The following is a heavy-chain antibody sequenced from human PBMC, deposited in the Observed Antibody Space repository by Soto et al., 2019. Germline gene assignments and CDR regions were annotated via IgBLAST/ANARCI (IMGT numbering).Heavy chain of an antibody. Sequence: LRLSCAASGFTFSTYTMNWVRQAPGKGLDWVSGIGCCSGSGTYYADFVKGRFTISRDNSKNMVFLQVNGLRAEDTAVYYCAKDRQPDGIWTFDSWGQGTPVTVSS. CDR2: IGCCSGSGT. J-gene: IGHJ4*02. CDR1: GFTFSTYT. D-gene: IGHD3-9*01. V-gene: IGHV3-23*01. CDR3: AKDRQPDGIWTFDS.